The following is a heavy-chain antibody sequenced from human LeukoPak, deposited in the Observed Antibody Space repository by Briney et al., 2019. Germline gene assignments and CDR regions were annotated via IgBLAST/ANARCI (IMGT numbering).Heavy chain of an antibody. CDR2: IRYDGNNK. CDR1: GFTFSTYG. J-gene: IGHJ4*02. Sequence: PGGSLRLSRAASGFTFSTYGMHWVRQAPGKGLGRVAFIRYDGNNKYYADSVKGRFTISRGNSKNTLYLQMNSLRAEDAAVYYCAKTPNRVVVPAAMPFDYWGQGTLVTVSS. V-gene: IGHV3-30*02. D-gene: IGHD2-2*01. CDR3: AKTPNRVVVPAAMPFDY.